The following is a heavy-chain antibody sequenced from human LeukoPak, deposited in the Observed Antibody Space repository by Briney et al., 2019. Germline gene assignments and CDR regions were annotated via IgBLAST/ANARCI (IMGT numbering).Heavy chain of an antibody. D-gene: IGHD3-22*01. CDR1: GGSISSGDYY. J-gene: IGHJ4*02. Sequence: PSETLSLTCTVSGGSISSGDYYWSWIRQPPGKGLEWIGYIYYSGSTYYNPSLKSRVTISVDTSKNQFSLKLSSVTAADTAVYYCARAKDDSSGYYLYYFDYWGQGTLVTVSP. V-gene: IGHV4-30-4*01. CDR3: ARAKDDSSGYYLYYFDY. CDR2: IYYSGST.